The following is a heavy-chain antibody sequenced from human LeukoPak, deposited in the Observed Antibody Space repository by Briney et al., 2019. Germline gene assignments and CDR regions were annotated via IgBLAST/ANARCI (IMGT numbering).Heavy chain of an antibody. J-gene: IGHJ3*02. CDR3: AGPYDYGDYADDAFDI. Sequence: GASVKVSCKASGYTFTSYGISWVRQAPGQGLEWMGWISAYNGNTNYAQKLQGRVTMTTDTSTSTAYMELRSLRSDDTAVYYCAGPYDYGDYADDAFDIWGQGTMVTVSS. CDR1: GYTFTSYG. V-gene: IGHV1-18*01. D-gene: IGHD4-17*01. CDR2: ISAYNGNT.